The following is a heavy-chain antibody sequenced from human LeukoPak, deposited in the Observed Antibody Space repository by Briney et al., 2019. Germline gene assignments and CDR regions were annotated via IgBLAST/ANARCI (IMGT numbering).Heavy chain of an antibody. Sequence: PGGSLRLSCAASGFTFSSYAMHWVRQAPGKGLEWVAVISYDGSNKYYADSVKGRFTISRDNSKNTLYLQMNSLRAEDTAVYYCAREGESGSGWYIDYWGQGTLVTVSS. CDR1: GFTFSSYA. J-gene: IGHJ4*02. CDR3: AREGESGSGWYIDY. CDR2: ISYDGSNK. V-gene: IGHV3-30*04. D-gene: IGHD6-19*01.